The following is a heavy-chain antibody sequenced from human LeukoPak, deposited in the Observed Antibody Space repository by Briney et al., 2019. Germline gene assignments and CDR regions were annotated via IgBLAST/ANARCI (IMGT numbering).Heavy chain of an antibody. CDR1: GFTFSSYS. CDR2: IKQDGSKK. Sequence: GGSLRLSCAASGFTFSSYSMNWVRQAPGKGLEWVANIKQDGSKKSYVDSVKGRFTISRDDAKNSLYLQMNSLRVEDTAVYHCVRYFTAVAPTLRLDYWGQGTLVTVSS. J-gene: IGHJ4*02. V-gene: IGHV3-7*03. CDR3: VRYFTAVAPTLRLDY. D-gene: IGHD6-19*01.